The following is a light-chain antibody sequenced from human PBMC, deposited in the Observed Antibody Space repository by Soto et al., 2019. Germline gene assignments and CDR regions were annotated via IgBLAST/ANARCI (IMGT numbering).Light chain of an antibody. V-gene: IGKV1-5*03. CDR1: QNINTW. CDR2: KAS. Sequence: DIQMTQSPSTLSASVGDRVTITCRASQNINTWLAWYQQKPGKAPKLLIYKASTLESGVPSSFSGSGSGTEFTLTISNLQPDDFATYYCQQYNSFSPYTFGQGTKLEIK. J-gene: IGKJ2*01. CDR3: QQYNSFSPYT.